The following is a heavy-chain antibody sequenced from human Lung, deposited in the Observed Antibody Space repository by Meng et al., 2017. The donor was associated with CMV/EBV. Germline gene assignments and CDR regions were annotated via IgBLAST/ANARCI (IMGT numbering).Heavy chain of an antibody. D-gene: IGHD2-2*01. Sequence: GESXKISXVASRLTHFKSYSMHWVRQAPGKGLEWVAILSYDGSQRYYTDSVKGRFTISRDNSMDTMYLQMNCLRPEDTAVYYCARAAFCSSSTCWYGMDVWGQGXTVTVSS. CDR3: ARAAFCSSSTCWYGMDV. V-gene: IGHV3-30*14. CDR1: RLTHFKSYS. J-gene: IGHJ6*02. CDR2: LSYDGSQR.